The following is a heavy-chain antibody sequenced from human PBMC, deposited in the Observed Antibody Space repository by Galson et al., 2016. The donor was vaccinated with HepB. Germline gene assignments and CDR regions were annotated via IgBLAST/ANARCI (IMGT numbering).Heavy chain of an antibody. J-gene: IGHJ4*02. CDR3: TTTGGFLRY. D-gene: IGHD4-23*01. Sequence: SLRLSCAASGFTFDNAWMSWVRQTPGKGLEWAGRIASKTDGGTTDYAAPVKGRFNILRDDSKNTIYLQMNSLESDDTGVYYGTTTGGFLRYWGQGTLVSVSS. CDR1: GFTFDNAW. CDR2: IASKTDGGTT. V-gene: IGHV3-15*04.